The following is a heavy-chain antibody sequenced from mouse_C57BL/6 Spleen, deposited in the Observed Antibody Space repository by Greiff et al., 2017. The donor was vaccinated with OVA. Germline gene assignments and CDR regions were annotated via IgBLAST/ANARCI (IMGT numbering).Heavy chain of an antibody. CDR2: LYSGDGDS. D-gene: IGHD2-4*01. V-gene: IGHV1-82*01. Sequence: VQLQESGPELVKPGASVKISCKASGYAFSSSWMNWVKPRPGKGLEWIGRLYSGDGDSNYNGKVKGKATLTADKSSSTAYMQLSSLTSEDSAVYFCARSDYGWFAYWGQGTLVTVSA. CDR3: ARSDYGWFAY. CDR1: GYAFSSSW. J-gene: IGHJ3*01.